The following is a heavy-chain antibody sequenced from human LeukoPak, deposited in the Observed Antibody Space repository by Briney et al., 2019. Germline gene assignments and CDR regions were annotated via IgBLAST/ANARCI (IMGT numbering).Heavy chain of an antibody. CDR1: GFTFSSYG. D-gene: IGHD4-17*01. CDR2: KWYDGSNK. V-gene: IGHV3-33*01. J-gene: IGHJ4*02. CDR3: ARDSSYGDYQGDYFDY. Sequence: RGSLRLSCAASGFTFSSYGMHWVRQAPGKGLEWVAVKWYDGSNKYYADSVKGRFTISRDNSKNTLYLQMNSLRAEDTAVYYCARDSSYGDYQGDYFDYWGQGTLVTVSS.